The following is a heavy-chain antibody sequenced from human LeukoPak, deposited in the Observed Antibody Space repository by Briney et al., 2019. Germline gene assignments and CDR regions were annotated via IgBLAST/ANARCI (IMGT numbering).Heavy chain of an antibody. CDR2: IWYGGSNK. CDR1: GFTFSSYG. D-gene: IGHD1-1*01. CDR3: ARGNWIDVVGHHNNWSDP. V-gene: IGHV3-33*01. Sequence: GGSLRLSCAASGFTFSSYGMHWVRQAPGKGLEWVAVIWYGGSNKYYADSVKGGFTISGDNSKNTLYLQMNSLRAEDTAVYYCARGNWIDVVGHHNNWSDPWGQGTLVTVSS. J-gene: IGHJ5*02.